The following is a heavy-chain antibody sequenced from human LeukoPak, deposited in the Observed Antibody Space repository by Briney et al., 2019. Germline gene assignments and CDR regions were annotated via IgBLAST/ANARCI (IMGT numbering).Heavy chain of an antibody. Sequence: GASVKVSCKASGYTFTSYGISWVRQATGQGLEWMGWISAYNGNTNYAQKFQCRVTMTTDTSTSTAYMELRSLRSDDTAVYYCARCTYYYDSSGYYMYPPFDYWGQGTLVTVSS. CDR1: GYTFTSYG. V-gene: IGHV1-18*01. CDR3: ARCTYYYDSSGYYMYPPFDY. CDR2: ISAYNGNT. J-gene: IGHJ4*02. D-gene: IGHD3-22*01.